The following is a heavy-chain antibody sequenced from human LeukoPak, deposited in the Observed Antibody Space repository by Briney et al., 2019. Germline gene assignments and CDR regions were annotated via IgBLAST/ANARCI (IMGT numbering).Heavy chain of an antibody. CDR3: ARERRINMVRGLMMGAFDI. Sequence: PSETLSLTCTVSGGSISSSSYYWGWIRQPPGKGLEWIGFIYFIGSPNYSPSLKSRVTISVDTSKNQFSLKLTSVSAADTAVYYCARERRINMVRGLMMGAFDIWGQGTIVTVSS. J-gene: IGHJ3*02. CDR1: GGSISSSSYY. D-gene: IGHD3-10*01. V-gene: IGHV4-39*07. CDR2: IYFIGSP.